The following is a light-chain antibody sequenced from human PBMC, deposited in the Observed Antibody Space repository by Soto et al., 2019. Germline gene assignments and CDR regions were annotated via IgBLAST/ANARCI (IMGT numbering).Light chain of an antibody. J-gene: IGLJ3*02. CDR1: SSNIGADYD. CDR3: QSYDSSLSGSV. CDR2: ANT. V-gene: IGLV1-40*01. Sequence: QSALTQPPSVSGAPGQRVTISCTGSSSNIGADYDVHWYQQPPGAAPKLLIRANTHRPSGVPDRFSASKSGTSASLAITGLQADDEADYYCQSYDSSLSGSVFGGGTKVTVL.